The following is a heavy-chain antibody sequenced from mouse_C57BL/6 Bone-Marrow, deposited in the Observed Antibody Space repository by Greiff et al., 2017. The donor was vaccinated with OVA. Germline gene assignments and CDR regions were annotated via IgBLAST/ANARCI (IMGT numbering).Heavy chain of an antibody. CDR2: INPNNGGT. J-gene: IGHJ4*01. Sequence: EVQLQQSGPELVKPGASVKISCKASGYTFTDYYMNWVKQSHGKSLEWIGNINPNNGGTSYNQKFKGKATLTVDKSSSTAYMELRSLTSEDSAVYYCARALLTYYAMDYWGQGTSVTVSS. D-gene: IGHD2-10*01. V-gene: IGHV1-26*01. CDR3: ARALLTYYAMDY. CDR1: GYTFTDYY.